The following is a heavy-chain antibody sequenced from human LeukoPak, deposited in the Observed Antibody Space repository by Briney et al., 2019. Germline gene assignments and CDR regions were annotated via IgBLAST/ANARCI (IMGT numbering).Heavy chain of an antibody. CDR3: ARHGRGWFDP. Sequence: SETLSLTCTVSGGSISSSSYYWGWIRQPPGKGLEWIGSIYYSGSTNYNPSLKSRVTISVDTSKNQFSLKLSSVTAADTAVYYCARHGRGWFDPWGQGTLVTVSS. J-gene: IGHJ5*02. D-gene: IGHD1-26*01. CDR1: GGSISSSSYY. V-gene: IGHV4-39*01. CDR2: IYYSGST.